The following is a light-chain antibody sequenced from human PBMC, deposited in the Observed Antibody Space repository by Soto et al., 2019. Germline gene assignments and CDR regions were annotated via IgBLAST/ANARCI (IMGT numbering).Light chain of an antibody. J-gene: IGLJ2*01. Sequence: QSVLTQPPSVSGAPGQGGTISCTGSGSTFGAGYDVHWYQQLPGTAPKLLIYDNRNRPSGVPDRFSGSKSGTSASLAISGLQAEDEADYYCQSYDSSVSVVFGGGTKLTVL. CDR3: QSYDSSVSVV. CDR2: DNR. V-gene: IGLV1-40*01. CDR1: GSTFGAGYD.